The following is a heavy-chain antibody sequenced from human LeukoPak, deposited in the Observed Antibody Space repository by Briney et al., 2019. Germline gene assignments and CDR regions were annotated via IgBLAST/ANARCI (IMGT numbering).Heavy chain of an antibody. CDR2: IFSNGST. Sequence: SETLSLTSTVSGGSITRYYWTWIRQPPGKGLEWIGYIFSNGSTNYNPSLKSRVAISLDTSKRQFSLRLTSVTAADTAVYYCARDGCSSTSCYSDYYYGMDVWGQGTTVTVSS. CDR3: ARDGCSSTSCYSDYYYGMDV. V-gene: IGHV4-59*01. CDR1: GGSITRYY. J-gene: IGHJ6*02. D-gene: IGHD2-2*01.